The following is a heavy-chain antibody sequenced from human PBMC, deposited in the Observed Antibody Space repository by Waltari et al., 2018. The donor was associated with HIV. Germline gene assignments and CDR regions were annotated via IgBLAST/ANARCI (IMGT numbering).Heavy chain of an antibody. V-gene: IGHV1-2*02. CDR3: ARELRAGGHYYYGMDV. CDR2: INPNSGGT. CDR1: GYPFTGYY. D-gene: IGHD2-8*02. Sequence: QVQLVQSGAEVKKPGASVKVSCKASGYPFTGYYLHWVRQAPGQGLEWMGWINPNSGGTNYAQKFQGRVTMTRDTSISTAYMELSRLRSDDTAVYYCARELRAGGHYYYGMDVWGQGTTVTVSS. J-gene: IGHJ6*02.